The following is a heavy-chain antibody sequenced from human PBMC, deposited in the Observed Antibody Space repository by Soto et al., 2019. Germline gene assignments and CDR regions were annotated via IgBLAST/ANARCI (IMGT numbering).Heavy chain of an antibody. V-gene: IGHV1-2*02. Sequence: ASVKVSCKTSGDSFNDYYIHWVRQAPGKGLEWMGWINPNGGGTKYAQRFQGRVTVTRDTSIRTVYMELSSLRSDDTAVYYCARESGGATATLDYYYFYMDVWGKGTTVTVSS. CDR3: ARESGGATATLDYYYFYMDV. J-gene: IGHJ6*03. CDR1: GDSFNDYY. D-gene: IGHD5-12*01. CDR2: INPNGGGT.